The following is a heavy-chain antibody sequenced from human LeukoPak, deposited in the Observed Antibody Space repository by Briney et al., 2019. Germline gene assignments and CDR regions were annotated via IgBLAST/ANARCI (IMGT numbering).Heavy chain of an antibody. CDR2: IYYISNT. CDR3: ARTQSQSGSYRYYFGY. V-gene: IGHV4-61*08. J-gene: IGHJ4*02. D-gene: IGHD1-26*01. Sequence: PSETLSLTCTVSGASVGSAGYHWSWLRPPPGGGLEWIGYIYYISNTNYNPSLKSRVTMSVDPSKNQFSLKLNSVTAADTAVYYCARTQSQSGSYRYYFGYWGQGTLVTVSS. CDR1: GASVGSAGYH.